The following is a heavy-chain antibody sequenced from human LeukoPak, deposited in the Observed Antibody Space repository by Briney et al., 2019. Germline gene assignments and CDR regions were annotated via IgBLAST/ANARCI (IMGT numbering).Heavy chain of an antibody. J-gene: IGHJ5*02. CDR3: TRGPSGYGLGWFDP. CDR2: MNPSSGNT. V-gene: IGHV1-8*01. CDR1: GYTFTSYD. D-gene: IGHD5-12*01. Sequence: ASVTVSFKASGYTFTSYDVNWVRQAPGQGLEWMGWMNPSSGNTGFGQKFQGRVSLTRDTSTSTAYMELSSLRSDDTAVYYCTRGPSGYGLGWFDPWGQGTLVTVSS.